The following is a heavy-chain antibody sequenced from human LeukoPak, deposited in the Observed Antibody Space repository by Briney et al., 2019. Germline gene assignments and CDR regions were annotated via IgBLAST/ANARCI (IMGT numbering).Heavy chain of an antibody. CDR1: GFTFNNYA. D-gene: IGHD5-18*01. CDR3: VKEEETHSFADS. CDR2: ISKSGDRT. V-gene: IGHV3-23*01. Sequence: GGSLRLSCAASGFTFNNYAMSWVRQAPGTGLEWVSAISKSGDRTYYADSVKGRFTISRDNSRNTVYSQINSLRDEDTATYYCVKEEETHSFADSWGQGTLVTVSS. J-gene: IGHJ4*02.